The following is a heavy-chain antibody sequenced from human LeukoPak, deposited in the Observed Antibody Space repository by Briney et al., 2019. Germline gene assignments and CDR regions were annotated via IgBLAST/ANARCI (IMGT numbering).Heavy chain of an antibody. D-gene: IGHD3-9*01. CDR1: GVTVSTNH. V-gene: IGHV3-66*01. CDR2: VYSGGST. CDR3: AGSYTYDILSGLPGY. Sequence: GGSLRLSCAASGVTVSTNHMSWVRQAPGKGLEWVSIVYSGGSTYYADSVKGRFTISRDNAKNSLYLQMNSLRDEDTAVYYCAGSYTYDILSGLPGYWGQGTLVTVSS. J-gene: IGHJ4*02.